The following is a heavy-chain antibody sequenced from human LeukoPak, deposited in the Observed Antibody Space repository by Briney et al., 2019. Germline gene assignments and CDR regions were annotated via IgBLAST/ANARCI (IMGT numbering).Heavy chain of an antibody. CDR2: IKSKTNGGTT. D-gene: IGHD3-9*01. J-gene: IGHJ4*02. Sequence: PGGSLRLSCAASGFTFSNAWMSWVRQAPGKGLEWVGRIKSKTNGGTTDYAAPVKGRFTISRDDSKNTLYLQMNSLKTEDTAVYYCTTQYYDILTGYSSVFVYWGQGTLVTVSS. V-gene: IGHV3-15*01. CDR1: GFTFSNAW. CDR3: TTQYYDILTGYSSVFVY.